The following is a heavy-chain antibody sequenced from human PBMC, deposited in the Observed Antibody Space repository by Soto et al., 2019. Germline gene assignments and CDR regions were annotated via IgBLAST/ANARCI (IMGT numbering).Heavy chain of an antibody. V-gene: IGHV3-53*01. J-gene: IGHJ5*02. CDR3: ARDSSGPHGWFDP. Sequence: LRLSCAASGFTVSSNYMSWVRQAPGKGLEWVSVIYSGGSTYYADSVKGRFTISRDNSKNTLYLQMNSLRAEDTAVYYCARDSSGPHGWFDPWGQGTLVTVSS. D-gene: IGHD3-22*01. CDR2: IYSGGST. CDR1: GFTVSSNY.